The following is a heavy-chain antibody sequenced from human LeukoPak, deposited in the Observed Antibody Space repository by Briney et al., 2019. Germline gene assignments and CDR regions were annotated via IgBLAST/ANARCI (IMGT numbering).Heavy chain of an antibody. CDR2: INPSGGST. J-gene: IGHJ6*02. Sequence: ASVKVSCKASGYTFTSYYMHWVRQAPGQGLEWMGIINPSGGSTSYAQKFQGRVTMTRNTSITTAYMELSSLRSEDTAVYYCAKIGGYGSGNYYYTMDVWGQGTTVTVSS. D-gene: IGHD3-10*01. V-gene: IGHV1-46*01. CDR1: GYTFTSYY. CDR3: AKIGGYGSGNYYYTMDV.